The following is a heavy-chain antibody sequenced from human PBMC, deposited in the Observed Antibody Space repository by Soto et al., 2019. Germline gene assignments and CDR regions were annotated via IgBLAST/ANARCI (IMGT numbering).Heavy chain of an antibody. CDR2: INPNSGGT. CDR1: GYTFTGYY. CDR3: AREGQGYCSSTSCSSHAFDI. J-gene: IGHJ3*02. D-gene: IGHD2-2*01. V-gene: IGHV1-2*04. Sequence: ASVKVSCKASGYTFTGYYMHWVRQTPGQGLEWMGWINPNSGGTNYAQKFQGWVTMTRDTSISTAYMELSRLRSDDTAVYYCAREGQGYCSSTSCSSHAFDIWGQGTMVTVSS.